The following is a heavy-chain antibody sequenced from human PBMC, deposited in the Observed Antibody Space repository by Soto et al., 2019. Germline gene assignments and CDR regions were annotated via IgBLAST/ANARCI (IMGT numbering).Heavy chain of an antibody. CDR2: FYDSGST. J-gene: IGHJ4*02. Sequence: SETLSLTCSVSGGSVSTYFWGWIRQPPGKGLEWIGYFYDSGSTNYNPSLKSRVTISVDTSKNQFSLKLNSVTAADTAFYYCARLAYDSGSPPDSFDHWGQGTLVTVSS. CDR1: GGSVSTYF. V-gene: IGHV4-59*08. CDR3: ARLAYDSGSPPDSFDH. D-gene: IGHD3-10*01.